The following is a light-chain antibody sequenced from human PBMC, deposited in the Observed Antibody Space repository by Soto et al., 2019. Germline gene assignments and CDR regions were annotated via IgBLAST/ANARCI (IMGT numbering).Light chain of an antibody. CDR3: QQRSNWPSLT. Sequence: EIVMTQSPATLSVSPGERATLSCRASQSVSSNLAWYQQKPGQAPRLLIYGASSRAAGIPARFSGSGSGTEFTLTINSLQSEDSAVYYCQQRSNWPSLTFGGGTKVDIK. V-gene: IGKV3-15*01. CDR2: GAS. J-gene: IGKJ4*01. CDR1: QSVSSN.